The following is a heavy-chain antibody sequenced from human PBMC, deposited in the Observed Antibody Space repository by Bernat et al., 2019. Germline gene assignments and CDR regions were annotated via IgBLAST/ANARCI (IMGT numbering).Heavy chain of an antibody. CDR1: GYTFSSYI. Sequence: QVQFVQSGAEVKKPGASVNVSCKASGYTFSSYIIHWVRQAPGQRLEWMGWIHAGNGNTKYSENFQGRVTITRDTPANTGYMELSSLTSEDTAVYYCARALSSPPNWFDPWGQGTLVTVSS. CDR2: IHAGNGNT. J-gene: IGHJ5*02. D-gene: IGHD6-19*01. CDR3: ARALSSPPNWFDP. V-gene: IGHV1-3*01.